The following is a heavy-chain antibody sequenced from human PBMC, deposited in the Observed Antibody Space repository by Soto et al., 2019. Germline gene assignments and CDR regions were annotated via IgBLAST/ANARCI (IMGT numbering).Heavy chain of an antibody. CDR2: IYYSGST. D-gene: IGHD2-21*02. CDR1: GGSISSGDYY. J-gene: IGHJ4*02. Sequence: TSETLSLTCTVSGGSISSGDYYWSWIRQPPGKGLEWIGYIYYSGSTYYNPSLKSRVTISVDTSKNQFSLKLSSVTAADTAVYYCARDGPNKVTLDYWGQGTLVTVSS. V-gene: IGHV4-30-4*01. CDR3: ARDGPNKVTLDY.